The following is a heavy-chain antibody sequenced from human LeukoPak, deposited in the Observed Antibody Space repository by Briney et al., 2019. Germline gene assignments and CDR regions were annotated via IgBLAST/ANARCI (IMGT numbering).Heavy chain of an antibody. D-gene: IGHD3-10*01. CDR1: GYKLTNNW. CDR3: ARDRITLIDY. CDR2: IYPGDSDT. Sequence: GESLKISCKISGYKLTNNWIGWVRQMPGEGLEWMGIIYPGDSDTRYSPSFQGQVTISADKSISTAYLQWRSLKASDTAMYYCARDRITLIDYWGQGTLVTVSS. V-gene: IGHV5-51*01. J-gene: IGHJ4*02.